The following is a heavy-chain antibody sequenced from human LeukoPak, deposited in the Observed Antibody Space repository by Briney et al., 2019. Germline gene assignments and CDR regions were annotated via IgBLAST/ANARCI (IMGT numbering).Heavy chain of an antibody. CDR3: ARGATAYFDY. Sequence: SQTLSLTCAISRDSVSSNSAAWSWVRQSPSRGLEWLGRTYYRSKWYYDYAVSVKSRITINPDTSKDQFSLQLNSVTPEDTAVYYCARGATAYFDYWGQGTLVTVSS. CDR2: TYYRSKWYY. V-gene: IGHV6-1*01. D-gene: IGHD5-12*01. J-gene: IGHJ4*02. CDR1: RDSVSSNSAA.